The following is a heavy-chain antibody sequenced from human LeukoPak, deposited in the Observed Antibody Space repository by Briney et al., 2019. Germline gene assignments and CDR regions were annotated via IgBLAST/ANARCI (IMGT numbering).Heavy chain of an antibody. CDR2: ISYDGSNK. Sequence: GGSLRLSCAASGFTFSSYGMHWVRQAPGKGLEWVAVISYDGSNKYYADSVKGRFTISRDNSKNTLYPQMNSLRAEDTAVYYCAKDMAGSGPPFDYWGQGTLVTVSS. D-gene: IGHD3-10*01. V-gene: IGHV3-30*18. CDR3: AKDMAGSGPPFDY. J-gene: IGHJ4*02. CDR1: GFTFSSYG.